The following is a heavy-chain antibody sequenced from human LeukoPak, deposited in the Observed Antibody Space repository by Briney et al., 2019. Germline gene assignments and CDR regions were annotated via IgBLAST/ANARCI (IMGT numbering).Heavy chain of an antibody. CDR3: AREGDTAMGN. CDR1: GFTFSSYS. J-gene: IGHJ4*02. Sequence: GGSLRLSCAASGFTFSSYSMNWVRQAPGKGLEWVSYISSSSSTIYYADSVKGRFTISRDNAKNSLYLQMNSLRAEDTAVYYCAREGDTAMGNWGQGTLVTVSS. CDR2: ISSSSSTI. V-gene: IGHV3-48*04. D-gene: IGHD5-18*01.